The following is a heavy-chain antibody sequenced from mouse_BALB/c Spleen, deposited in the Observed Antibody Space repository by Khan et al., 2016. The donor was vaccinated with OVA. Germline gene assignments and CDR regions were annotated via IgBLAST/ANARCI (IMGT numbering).Heavy chain of an antibody. CDR1: GYTFTAYD. Sequence: QVQLQQAGPELVKPGALVKISCKATGYTFTAYDINWVKQRPGQGLEWIGWIYPGDGSTKYNENFKGKATLTADLSSNTAYMQLSSLTSEKSAVYYCAREGLRGVAMDYWGQGTSVSVSS. J-gene: IGHJ4*01. D-gene: IGHD1-1*01. V-gene: IGHV1S56*01. CDR3: AREGLRGVAMDY. CDR2: IYPGDGST.